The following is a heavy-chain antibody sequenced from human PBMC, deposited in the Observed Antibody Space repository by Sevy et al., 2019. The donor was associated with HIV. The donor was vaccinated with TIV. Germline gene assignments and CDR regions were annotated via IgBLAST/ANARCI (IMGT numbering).Heavy chain of an antibody. CDR3: TKGGGGGG. V-gene: IGHV3-15*07. Sequence: GGSLRLSCAASGLTFSDAWMNWVRQAPGKGLEWDGRIKSKIDGGTTDYAAPVKGRFTISRDDSKNTLYLQMNSLKTEATPLFYCTKGGGGGGWGQGTLVTVSS. CDR1: GLTFSDAW. J-gene: IGHJ4*02. CDR2: IKSKIDGGTT. D-gene: IGHD3-10*01.